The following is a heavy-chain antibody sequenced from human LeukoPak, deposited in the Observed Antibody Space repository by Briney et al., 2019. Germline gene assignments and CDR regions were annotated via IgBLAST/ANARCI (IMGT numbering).Heavy chain of an antibody. CDR2: ISDSGGGT. D-gene: IGHD3-22*01. CDR3: AKYYYDSSGSHHFDY. J-gene: IGHJ4*02. V-gene: IGHV3-23*01. Sequence: GGSLRLSCASSGFTFSSYAMSWVRQAPGTGLEWVSAISDSGGGTYYAASVRGRFTISRDNSKNTLHLQMNSLRAEDTAVYYCAKYYYDSSGSHHFDYWGQGTLVTVSS. CDR1: GFTFSSYA.